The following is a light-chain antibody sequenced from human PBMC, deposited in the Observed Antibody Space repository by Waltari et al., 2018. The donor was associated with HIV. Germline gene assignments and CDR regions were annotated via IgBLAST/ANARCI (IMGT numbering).Light chain of an antibody. J-gene: IGLJ2*01. Sequence: QSALTQPASVSGSPGQSIVLPSTGSSSDIGSYDYVSWYQQYPGQAPKALIYEVTSRPSGTSSRFSGSKSATTAFLTISKLQTDDEADYFCSSYTRRGTVVFGGGTRLTVL. CDR2: EVT. CDR3: SSYTRRGTVV. V-gene: IGLV2-14*03. CDR1: SSDIGSYDY.